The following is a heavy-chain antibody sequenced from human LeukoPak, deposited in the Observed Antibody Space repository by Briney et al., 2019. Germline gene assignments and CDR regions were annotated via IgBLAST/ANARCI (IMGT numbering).Heavy chain of an antibody. CDR1: GFTFSSYG. D-gene: IGHD3-3*01. CDR3: AKDFWNSRAAYGMDV. J-gene: IGHJ6*02. V-gene: IGHV3-30*18. CDR2: ISYDGGKK. Sequence: GRSLRLSCAASGFTFSSYGMHWVRQAPGKGLEWVALISYDGGKKDYADSVKGRFTISRDSSQNTLYLQMNSLRAEDTAVYYCAKDFWNSRAAYGMDVWGQGTTVTVSS.